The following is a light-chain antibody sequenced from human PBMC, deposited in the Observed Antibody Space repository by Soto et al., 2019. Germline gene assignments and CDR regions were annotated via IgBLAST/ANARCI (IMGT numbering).Light chain of an antibody. Sequence: EIVLTQSPATLSLSPGERATLSCRASQSVSSYLAWYQQKPGQAPRLLIYDASNRATGIPARFSGSGSGTDFTLTISSLEAEDFSAYYCQQRSNWPRGTFGQGTKLEIK. J-gene: IGKJ2*02. CDR1: QSVSSY. CDR2: DAS. V-gene: IGKV3-11*01. CDR3: QQRSNWPRGT.